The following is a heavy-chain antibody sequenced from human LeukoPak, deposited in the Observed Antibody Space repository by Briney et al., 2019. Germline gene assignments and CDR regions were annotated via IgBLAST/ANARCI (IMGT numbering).Heavy chain of an antibody. J-gene: IGHJ3*02. D-gene: IGHD3-10*01. CDR1: GFTFSDYY. Sequence: GGSLRLSCAASGFTFSDYYMSWIRQAPGKGLEWVSYISSSSSYTNYADSVKGRFTISRDNAKNTLYLQMNRLRAEDTAVYYCARVHPSRGIGDAFDIWGQGTMVTVSS. V-gene: IGHV3-11*06. CDR3: ARVHPSRGIGDAFDI. CDR2: ISSSSSYT.